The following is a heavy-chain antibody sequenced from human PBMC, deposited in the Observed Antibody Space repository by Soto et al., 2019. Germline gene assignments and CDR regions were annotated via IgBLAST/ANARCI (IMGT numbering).Heavy chain of an antibody. V-gene: IGHV1-18*01. D-gene: IGHD2-2*01. CDR2: ISAYNGNP. CDR3: ERDPTIVGVPAATGGDCFGP. J-gene: IGHJ5*02. CDR1: GYTFTSYG. Sequence: VPLVQSGAEVKNPGASVKVSCKASGYTFTSYGLSWVRQATGQGLEWMRWISAYNGNPNYAQKLQGRVTMTTDTTTSTAYMELRSLRSVDTAVYDCERDPTIVGVPAATGGDCFGPLGQGTLVTVSS.